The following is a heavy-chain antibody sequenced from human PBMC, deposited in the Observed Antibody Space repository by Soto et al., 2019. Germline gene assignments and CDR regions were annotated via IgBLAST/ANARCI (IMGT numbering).Heavy chain of an antibody. D-gene: IGHD3-3*01. CDR3: AKDQGITIFGVVEYYFDY. V-gene: IGHV3-30*18. J-gene: IGHJ4*02. CDR2: ISYDGSHK. Sequence: GGSLRLSCAASGFSFSSNGMHWVRQAPGKGLEWVAVISYDGSHKSYADSVKGRFTISRDNSKNTLYLQMSSLRAEDTALYYCAKDQGITIFGVVEYYFDYWGQGALVTVSS. CDR1: GFSFSSNG.